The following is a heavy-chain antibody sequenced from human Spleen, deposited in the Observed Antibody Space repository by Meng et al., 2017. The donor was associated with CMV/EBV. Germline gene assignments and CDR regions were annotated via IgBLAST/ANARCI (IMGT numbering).Heavy chain of an antibody. CDR2: IYPNSGGT. CDR3: ARDNDWGPDY. CDR1: GYIFTDHF. V-gene: IGHV1-2*02. D-gene: IGHD3-9*01. Sequence: ASVKVSCKASGYIFTDHFFHWVRQAPGQGLEWMGWIYPNSGGTHYAQKFQGRLTVTTDTSISTGYMELSSLGSDDTAVYYCARDNDWGPDYWGQGTLVTVSS. J-gene: IGHJ4*02.